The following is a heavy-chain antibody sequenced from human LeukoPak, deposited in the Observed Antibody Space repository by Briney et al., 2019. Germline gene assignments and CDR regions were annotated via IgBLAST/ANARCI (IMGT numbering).Heavy chain of an antibody. CDR3: AKSEYDILTGSDFGY. Sequence: GGSLRLSCAASGFTFSSYGMHWVRQAPGKGLEWVAFIRYDGSNKYYADSVKGRFTISRDNSKNTLYLQMNSLRAEDTAVHYCAKSEYDILTGSDFGYWGQGTPVTVSS. J-gene: IGHJ4*02. CDR1: GFTFSSYG. V-gene: IGHV3-30*02. D-gene: IGHD3-9*01. CDR2: IRYDGSNK.